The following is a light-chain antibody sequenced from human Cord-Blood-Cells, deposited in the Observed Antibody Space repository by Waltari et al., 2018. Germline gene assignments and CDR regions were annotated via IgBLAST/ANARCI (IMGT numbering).Light chain of an antibody. J-gene: IGKJ3*01. V-gene: IGKV1-9*01. Sequence: DIQFAQSPSFLVASVGDRITITCRASQGIRRYLAWYQQKPGKAPKLLIYAASTLQSGVPSRFSGSGSGTEFTLTISSLQPEDFATYYCQQLNSYPPGGTFGPGTKVDIK. CDR2: AAS. CDR3: QQLNSYPPGGT. CDR1: QGIRRY.